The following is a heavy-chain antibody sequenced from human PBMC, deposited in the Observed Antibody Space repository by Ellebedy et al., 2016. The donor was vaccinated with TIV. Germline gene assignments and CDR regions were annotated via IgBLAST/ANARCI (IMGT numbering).Heavy chain of an antibody. J-gene: IGHJ5*02. CDR1: GGSISSSGYY. D-gene: IGHD3-22*01. CDR2: MSYSGNK. CDR3: ARHLFQTRYYDSAGRSWFDP. Sequence: SETLSLTXTVSGGSISSSGYYWGWIRQPPGKGLEWIGSMSYSGNKYNNPSLQSRVTISVDTSKEQFSLELSSVTAADTAMYYCARHLFQTRYYDSAGRSWFDPWGQGTLVTVSS. V-gene: IGHV4-39*01.